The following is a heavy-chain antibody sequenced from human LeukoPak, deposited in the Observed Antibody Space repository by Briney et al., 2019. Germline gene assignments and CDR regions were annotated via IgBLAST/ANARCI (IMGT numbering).Heavy chain of an antibody. Sequence: ASVKVSCKASGYSFTAYYMHWVRQAPGQGLEWMGWINPDSGGTNYAQKFQGRATMTRDTSITTFYMELSRLTYDDTAFHYCARLPGIVGAWSPIDYWGQGTLVTVSS. V-gene: IGHV1-2*02. CDR3: ARLPGIVGAWSPIDY. D-gene: IGHD1-26*01. J-gene: IGHJ4*02. CDR2: INPDSGGT. CDR1: GYSFTAYY.